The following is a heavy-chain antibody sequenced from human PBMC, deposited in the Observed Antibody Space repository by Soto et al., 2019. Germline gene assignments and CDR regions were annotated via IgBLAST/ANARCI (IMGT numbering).Heavy chain of an antibody. V-gene: IGHV1-2*02. CDR3: RVTGVSEVDY. D-gene: IGHD3-9*01. J-gene: IGHJ4*02. CDR1: GYTFSGYY. Sequence: ASVKVSCKASGYTFSGYYIHWVRQAPGQGPESMGWINPSGGATSYAQKFQGRVTMTSDTSISTAYMELSRLRSDDTAVYFCRVTGVSEVDYWGQGTLVTSPQ. CDR2: INPSGGAT.